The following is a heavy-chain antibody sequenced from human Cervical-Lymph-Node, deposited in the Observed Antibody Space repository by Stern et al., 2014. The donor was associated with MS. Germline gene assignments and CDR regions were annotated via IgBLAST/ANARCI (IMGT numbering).Heavy chain of an antibody. Sequence: QLQLQESGPGLVKPSETLSLTCTVSGGSIASGKFYWAWLRPTPGKGLGWIGFVYYSGSSYYSPSLKGRVTVPADTSKSKFSLTMSSVTAADTAMYYCARLTFENRSYFFDYWGQGALVTVSS. CDR2: VYYSGSS. CDR1: GGSIASGKFY. J-gene: IGHJ4*02. D-gene: IGHD1-26*01. CDR3: ARLTFENRSYFFDY. V-gene: IGHV4-39*01.